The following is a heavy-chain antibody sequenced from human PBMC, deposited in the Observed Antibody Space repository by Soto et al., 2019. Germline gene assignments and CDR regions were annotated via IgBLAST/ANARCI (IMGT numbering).Heavy chain of an antibody. V-gene: IGHV4-59*01. J-gene: IGHJ4*02. CDR3: ARSVAVPGARIDY. D-gene: IGHD6-19*01. CDR2: VYYTGST. Sequence: PSETLSLTCSVSGGSISGSYWSWIRQSPGKGLEWLGYVYYTGSTNYSPSLRSRVSISVDTSKNEFSLRLSSVTAADTAVYFCARSVAVPGARIDYWGQGTQVTVS. CDR1: GGSISGSY.